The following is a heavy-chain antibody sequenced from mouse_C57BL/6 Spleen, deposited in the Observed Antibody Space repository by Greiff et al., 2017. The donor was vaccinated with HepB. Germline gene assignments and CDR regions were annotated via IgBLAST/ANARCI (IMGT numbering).Heavy chain of an antibody. Sequence: EVHLVESGGDLVKPGGSLKLSCAASGFTFSSYGMSWVRQTPDKRLEWVATISSGGSYTYYPDSVKGRFTISRDNAKNTLYLQMSSLKSEDTAMYYCARQTAQAPWFAYWGQGTLVTVSA. CDR1: GFTFSSYG. V-gene: IGHV5-6*01. D-gene: IGHD3-2*02. CDR3: ARQTAQAPWFAY. CDR2: ISSGGSYT. J-gene: IGHJ3*01.